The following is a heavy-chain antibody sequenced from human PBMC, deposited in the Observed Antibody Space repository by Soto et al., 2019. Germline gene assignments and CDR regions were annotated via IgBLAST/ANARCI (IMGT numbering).Heavy chain of an antibody. D-gene: IGHD3-10*01. J-gene: IGHJ6*02. CDR2: INHSGST. CDR1: GGSFSGYY. Sequence: QVQLQQWGAGLLKPSETLSLTCAVYGGSFSGYYWSWIRQPPGKGLEWIGEINHSGSTNYNPSLKSRVTISVDTSKNQFSLKLSSVTAADTAVYYCARLRRVRENPYYYYGMDVWGQGTTVTVSS. CDR3: ARLRRVRENPYYYYGMDV. V-gene: IGHV4-34*01.